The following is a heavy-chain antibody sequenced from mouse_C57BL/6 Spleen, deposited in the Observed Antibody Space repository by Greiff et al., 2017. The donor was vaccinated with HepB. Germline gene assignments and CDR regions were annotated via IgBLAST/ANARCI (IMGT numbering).Heavy chain of an antibody. Sequence: EVQLVESGEGLVKPGGSLKLSCAASGFTFSSYAMSWVRQTPEKRLEWVAYISSGGDYIYYADTMKGRFTISRDNARNTLYLQMSSLKSEDTAMYYCTRGGIYDWYFDVWGTGTTVTVSS. CDR2: ISSGGDYI. CDR3: TRGGIYDWYFDV. V-gene: IGHV5-9-1*02. CDR1: GFTFSSYA. J-gene: IGHJ1*03. D-gene: IGHD2-12*01.